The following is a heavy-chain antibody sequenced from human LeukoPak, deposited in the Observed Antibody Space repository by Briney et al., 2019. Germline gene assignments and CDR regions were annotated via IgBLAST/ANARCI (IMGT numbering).Heavy chain of an antibody. CDR2: INQNGDSA. CDR1: GYTFSNYY. Sequence: ASVNVSCKASGYTFSNYYMHWVRQAPGQGLEWMGIINQNGDSAGYTQKFQGRVTMTRDTSTSTVYMELSSLRSEDTAVYYCARALRLDGYKKPPGAFDMWGQGTMVIVSS. J-gene: IGHJ3*02. D-gene: IGHD5-24*01. CDR3: ARALRLDGYKKPPGAFDM. V-gene: IGHV1-46*01.